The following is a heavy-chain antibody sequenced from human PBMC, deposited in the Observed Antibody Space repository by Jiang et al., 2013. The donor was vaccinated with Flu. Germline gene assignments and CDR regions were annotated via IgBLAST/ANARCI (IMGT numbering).Heavy chain of an antibody. CDR1: GSALTELS. D-gene: IGHD3-16*01. V-gene: IGHV1-24*01. J-gene: IGHJ6*02. Sequence: SGAEVKKPGASVKVACKVSGSALTELSIHWVRQAPGKGLEWMGGFDPDKEVTNYAQKFQGRVIMTDDTSADTAYMELSGLTPDDTAVYYCGTDLLGGRGYYYYNAMDVWGQGTTVVVSS. CDR2: FDPDKEVT. CDR3: GTDLLGGRGYYYYNAMDV.